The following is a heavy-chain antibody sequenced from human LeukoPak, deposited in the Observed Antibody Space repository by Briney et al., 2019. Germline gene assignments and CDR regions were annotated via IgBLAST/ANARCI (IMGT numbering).Heavy chain of an antibody. CDR3: ARYSYCGGDCYTFDY. CDR1: GYTFTGYY. D-gene: IGHD2-21*02. J-gene: IGHJ4*02. CDR2: INGNSGGT. V-gene: IGHV1-2*02. Sequence: ASVKVSCKASGYTFTGYYIHWLRQAPGQGLEWMGWINGNSGGTNYAQKFQGRVTMTRDTSITTAYMELSRLRSDDTAVYYCARYSYCGGDCYTFDYRGQGTLVTVSS.